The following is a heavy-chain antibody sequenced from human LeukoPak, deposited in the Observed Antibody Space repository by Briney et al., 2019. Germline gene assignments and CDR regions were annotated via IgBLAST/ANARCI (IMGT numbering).Heavy chain of an antibody. Sequence: SETLSLTCTVSGGSISSYYWSWIRQPPGKGLEGIGYIYYSGSTNYNPSLKSRVTISVDTSKNQFSLKLSSVTAADTAVYYCARLGDYYDNSGYDYWGQGTLVTVSS. CDR2: IYYSGST. CDR1: GGSISSYY. V-gene: IGHV4-59*08. CDR3: ARLGDYYDNSGYDY. D-gene: IGHD3-22*01. J-gene: IGHJ4*02.